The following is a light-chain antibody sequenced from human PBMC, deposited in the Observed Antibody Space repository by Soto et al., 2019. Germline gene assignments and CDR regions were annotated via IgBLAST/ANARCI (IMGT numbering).Light chain of an antibody. CDR1: SSDVGGYIY. J-gene: IGLJ1*01. CDR3: FSSNSRDPLYV. CDR2: EVT. Sequence: QSALTQPASVSGSPGQSITISCTGTSSDVGGYIYVSWYQQHPGKAPKLMSYEVTNRPSGVSTRFSGSKSGNTTSLTNSGVLAADDADYYYFSSNSRDPLYVFGTGTKVTVL. V-gene: IGLV2-14*01.